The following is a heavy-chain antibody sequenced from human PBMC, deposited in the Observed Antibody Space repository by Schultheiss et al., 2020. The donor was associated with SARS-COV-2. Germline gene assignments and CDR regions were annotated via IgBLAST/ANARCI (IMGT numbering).Heavy chain of an antibody. CDR3: ARVDTAMPKYYYYGMDV. Sequence: SETLSLTCAVYGGSFSGYYWSWIRQPPGKGLEWIGEINHSGSTNYNPSLKSRVTISVDTSKNQFSLKLSSVTAADTAVYYCARVDTAMPKYYYYGMDVWGQGTTGTVSS. V-gene: IGHV4-34*01. CDR2: INHSGST. CDR1: GGSFSGYY. J-gene: IGHJ6*02. D-gene: IGHD5-18*01.